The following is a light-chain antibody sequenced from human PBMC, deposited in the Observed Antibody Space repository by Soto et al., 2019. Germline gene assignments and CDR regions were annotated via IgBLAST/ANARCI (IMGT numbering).Light chain of an antibody. V-gene: IGKV1-27*01. CDR1: QGISNY. CDR2: AAS. CDR3: QKYNSAPLT. Sequence: AAGSRVTITCRASQGISNYLAWYQQKPGKVPKLLIYAASTLQSGVPSRFSGSGSGTDFTLTISSLQPEDVATYYCQKYNSAPLTFGGGTKVDIK. J-gene: IGKJ4*01.